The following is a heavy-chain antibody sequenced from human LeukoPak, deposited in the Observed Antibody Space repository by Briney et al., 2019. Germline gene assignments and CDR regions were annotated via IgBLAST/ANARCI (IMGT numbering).Heavy chain of an antibody. CDR2: ISYDGGNR. Sequence: GGSLRLSCAASGFTFSSYPMHWVRQAPGKGLEWVAVISYDGGNRYYIDSVKGRFTISRDNSKNTLYLQMNSLRAEDTAVYYCARDLSGNSYFDYWGQGTLVTVSS. CDR3: ARDLSGNSYFDY. CDR1: GFTFSSYP. V-gene: IGHV3-30-3*01. J-gene: IGHJ4*02. D-gene: IGHD4-23*01.